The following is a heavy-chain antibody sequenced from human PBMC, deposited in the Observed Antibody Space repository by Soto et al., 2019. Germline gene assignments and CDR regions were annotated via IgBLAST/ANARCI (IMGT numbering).Heavy chain of an antibody. J-gene: IGHJ4*02. CDR1: GYTFTSYG. V-gene: IGHV1-18*01. CDR3: ARDLRGQWLVTFDY. CDR2: ISAYNGNT. D-gene: IGHD6-19*01. Sequence: ASVKVSCKASGYTFTSYGISWARQAPGQGLEWMGWISAYNGNTNYAQKLQGRDTMTTDTSTSTAYMELRSLRSDDTAVYYCARDLRGQWLVTFDYWGQGTLVTVSS.